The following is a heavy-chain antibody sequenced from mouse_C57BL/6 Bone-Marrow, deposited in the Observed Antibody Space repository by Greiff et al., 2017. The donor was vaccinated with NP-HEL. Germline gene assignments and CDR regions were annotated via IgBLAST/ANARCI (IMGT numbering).Heavy chain of an antibody. CDR2: IYPRSGNT. CDR3: AKEAYYSNY. V-gene: IGHV1-81*01. D-gene: IGHD2-5*01. J-gene: IGHJ3*01. CDR1: GYTFTSYG. Sequence: QVQLQQSGAELARPGASVKLSCKASGYTFTSYGISWVKQRTGQGLEWIGEIYPRSGNTYYNEKFKGKATLTADKSSSTAYMELRSLTSEDSAVYFGAKEAYYSNYWGQGTLVTVSA.